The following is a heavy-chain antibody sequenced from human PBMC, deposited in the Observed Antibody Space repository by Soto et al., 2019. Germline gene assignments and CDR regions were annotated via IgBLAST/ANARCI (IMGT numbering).Heavy chain of an antibody. D-gene: IGHD5-12*01. CDR3: AKADGYNPYFDY. CDR1: GFTFDDYA. J-gene: IGHJ4*02. CDR2: ISWNSGSI. Sequence: EVQLVESGGGLVQPGGSLRLSCAASGFTFDDYAMHWVRQAPGKGLEWVSGISWNSGSIGYADSVKGRFTISRDNAKNSLYLHMNSLRAEDTALYYCAKADGYNPYFDYWGQRTLVTVSS. V-gene: IGHV3-9*01.